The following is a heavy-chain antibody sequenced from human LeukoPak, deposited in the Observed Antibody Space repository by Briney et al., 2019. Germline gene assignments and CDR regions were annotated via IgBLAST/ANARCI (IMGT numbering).Heavy chain of an antibody. J-gene: IGHJ4*02. CDR1: RFTFSSYI. CDR3: ARGGGESAKLFSEGVFHGYSYGTQFDY. Sequence: GGSLRLSCAASRFTFSSYIMHWFRQAPGKGLEGVAVVSYDGSDEYYADSVKGRFTISRDNSKNTLYLQMNSLRAEDTAVYYWARGGGESAKLFSEGVFHGYSYGTQFDYWGQGTLVTVSS. D-gene: IGHD5-18*01. V-gene: IGHV3-30-3*01. CDR2: VSYDGSDE.